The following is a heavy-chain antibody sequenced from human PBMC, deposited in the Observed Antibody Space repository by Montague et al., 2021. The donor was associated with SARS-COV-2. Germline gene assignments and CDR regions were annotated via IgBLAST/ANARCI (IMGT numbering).Heavy chain of an antibody. CDR3: AKGDSSGYYQVLV. Sequence: SLRLSCAASGFTFSSYAMSWVRQAPGKGLERVSVIYSGGGTTYYADSVKGRFTISRDNSKNTLYLQMNSLRAEDTAVYYCAKGDSSGYYQVLVWGQGTLVTVSS. CDR2: IYSGGGTT. D-gene: IGHD3-22*01. CDR1: GFTFSSYA. V-gene: IGHV3-23*03. J-gene: IGHJ4*02.